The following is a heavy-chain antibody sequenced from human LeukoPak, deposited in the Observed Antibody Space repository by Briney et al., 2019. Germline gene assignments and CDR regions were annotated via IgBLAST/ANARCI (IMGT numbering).Heavy chain of an antibody. CDR1: GGSISSSSYY. Sequence: SETLSLTCTVSGGSISSSSYYWGWIRQPPGKGLEWIGYIYYSGSTNYNPSLKSRVTISVDTSKNQFSLKLSSVTAADTAVYYCARVEAHSSSWNAFDIWGQGTMVTVSS. CDR2: IYYSGST. V-gene: IGHV4-61*05. J-gene: IGHJ3*02. D-gene: IGHD6-13*01. CDR3: ARVEAHSSSWNAFDI.